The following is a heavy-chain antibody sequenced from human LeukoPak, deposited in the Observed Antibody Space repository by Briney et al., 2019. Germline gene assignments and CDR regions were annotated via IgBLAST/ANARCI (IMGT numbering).Heavy chain of an antibody. D-gene: IGHD3-22*01. V-gene: IGHV3-30-3*01. CDR2: ISYDGSNK. CDR1: GFTFSSYA. CDR3: ARSTYYYDSSGFDY. J-gene: IGHJ4*02. Sequence: GGSLRLSCAASGFTFSSYAMHWVRQAPGKGLEWVAVISYDGSNKYYADSVKGRFTISRDNSKNTLYLQMNSLRAEDTAVYYCARSTYYYDSSGFDYWGQGTLVTVSS.